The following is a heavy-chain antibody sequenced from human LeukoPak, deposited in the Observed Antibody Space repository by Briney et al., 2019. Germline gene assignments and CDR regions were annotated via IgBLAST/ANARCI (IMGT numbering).Heavy chain of an antibody. D-gene: IGHD3-22*01. CDR2: IRYDGSNK. CDR3: TSLLITMDSSGYQKSY. J-gene: IGHJ4*02. CDR1: GFTFSSYG. V-gene: IGHV3-30*02. Sequence: GGSLRLSCAASGFTFSSYGMHWVRQAPGKGLEWVAFIRYDGSNKYYADSVKGRFTISRDDSKNTAYLQMNSLKTEDTAVYYCTSLLITMDSSGYQKSYWGQGTLVTVSS.